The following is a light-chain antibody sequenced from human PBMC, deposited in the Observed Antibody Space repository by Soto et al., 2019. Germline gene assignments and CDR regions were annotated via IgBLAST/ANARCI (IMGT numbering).Light chain of an antibody. CDR1: SSDVDGYNY. Sequence: QSALTQPASVSGSPGQSITISCTGTSSDVDGYNYVSWYQQHPGKAPKLMIYEVTNRPSGVSNRFSGSKSGNTASLTISGLQPEDEADYYCSSYSSSRTPYVFGTGTQLTVL. J-gene: IGLJ1*01. CDR3: SSYSSSRTPYV. CDR2: EVT. V-gene: IGLV2-14*01.